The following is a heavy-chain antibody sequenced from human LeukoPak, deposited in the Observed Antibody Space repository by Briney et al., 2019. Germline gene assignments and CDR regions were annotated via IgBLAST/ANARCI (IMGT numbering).Heavy chain of an antibody. CDR2: IYPCDSDT. CDR3: ARLKGVHAFDI. J-gene: IGHJ3*02. V-gene: IGHV5-51*01. D-gene: IGHD2-8*01. Sequence: GESLKISCKGSGYSFTSYWIGWVRQMPGKGLEWVGIIYPCDSDTRYSPSFQGQVTIAADKSISTAYLLWSSLKASDAAMYYCARLKGVHAFDIWGQGTMVTVSS. CDR1: GYSFTSYW.